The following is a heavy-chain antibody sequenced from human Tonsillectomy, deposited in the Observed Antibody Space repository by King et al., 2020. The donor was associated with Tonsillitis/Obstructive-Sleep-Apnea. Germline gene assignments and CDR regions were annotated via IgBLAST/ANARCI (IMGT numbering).Heavy chain of an antibody. CDR2: IWYDGSNK. Sequence: VQLVESGGGVVQPGRSLRLSCAASGFTFSSHGIHWVRQAPGKGLEWVAVIWYDGSNKYYADSVKGRFTISRDNSKNTLYLQMNSLKAEDTAVYYCARDFDYCSSTSCYTDYYYGVDFWGQGTTVTVSS. CDR1: GFTFSSHG. D-gene: IGHD2-2*02. J-gene: IGHJ6*02. CDR3: ARDFDYCSSTSCYTDYYYGVDF. V-gene: IGHV3-33*01.